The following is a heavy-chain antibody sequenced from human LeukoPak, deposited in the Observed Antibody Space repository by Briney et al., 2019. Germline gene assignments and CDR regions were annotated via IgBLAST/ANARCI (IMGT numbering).Heavy chain of an antibody. CDR1: GFTFSSYT. CDR2: ISGSSDIT. D-gene: IGHD3-22*01. J-gene: IGHJ3*02. CDR3: ASTYDRGAFDI. V-gene: IGHV3-23*01. Sequence: GGSLRLSCAASGFTFSSYTMSWVRQGPGKGLEWVSSISGSSDITYYADSVKGRFTISRHNSKNTLYLQMNSLRAEDTAVYYCASTYDRGAFDIWGQGTMVTVPS.